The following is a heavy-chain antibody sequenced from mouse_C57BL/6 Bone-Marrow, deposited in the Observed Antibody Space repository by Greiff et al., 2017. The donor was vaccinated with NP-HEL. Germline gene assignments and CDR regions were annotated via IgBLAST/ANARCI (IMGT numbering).Heavy chain of an antibody. Sequence: VQLQQSGAELVKPGASVKLSCKASGYTFTEYTIHWVKQRPGQGLEWIGWFYPGSGSIKYNENFKDKATWTADKSSITVYMELSRLASKDSAVYFCASQLGFAYWGQGTLVTVSA. CDR3: ASQLGFAY. CDR2: FYPGSGSI. J-gene: IGHJ3*01. CDR1: GYTFTEYT. V-gene: IGHV1-62-2*01. D-gene: IGHD4-1*01.